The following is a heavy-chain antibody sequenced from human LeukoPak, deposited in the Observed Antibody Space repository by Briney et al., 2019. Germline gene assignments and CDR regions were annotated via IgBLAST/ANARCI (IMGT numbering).Heavy chain of an antibody. Sequence: PGGSLRLSCSPSGFTFSSYAMHWVRHAPGKGLEYVSAIRSNGGSTYYADSVKGRFTISRDNSKNMLYLQKRSLRAEGTGVYYCVKDGLAVASVGYFDYWGQGTLVSVSS. V-gene: IGHV3-64D*06. CDR3: VKDGLAVASVGYFDY. CDR1: GFTFSSYA. D-gene: IGHD6-19*01. CDR2: IRSNGGST. J-gene: IGHJ4*02.